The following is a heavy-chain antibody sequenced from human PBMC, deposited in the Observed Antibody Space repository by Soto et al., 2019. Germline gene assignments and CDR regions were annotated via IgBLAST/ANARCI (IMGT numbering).Heavy chain of an antibody. CDR2: IIPVFGTA. Sequence: SVKVSCKASGGTFSSYAISWLRQSPGQGLEWMGGIIPVFGTANYAQKFQGRVTITADESTSTAYMELSSLRSEDTAVYYCASGRDIVVVPATYYYGMDVWGQGTTVTVSS. D-gene: IGHD2-2*01. V-gene: IGHV1-69*13. CDR1: GGTFSSYA. J-gene: IGHJ6*02. CDR3: ASGRDIVVVPATYYYGMDV.